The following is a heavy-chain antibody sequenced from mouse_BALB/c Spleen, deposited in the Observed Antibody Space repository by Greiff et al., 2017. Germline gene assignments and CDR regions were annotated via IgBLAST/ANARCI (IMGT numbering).Heavy chain of an antibody. J-gene: IGHJ2*01. V-gene: IGHV5-12-1*01. CDR1: GFAFSSYD. CDR2: ISSGGGST. D-gene: IGHD2-4*01. Sequence: EVQLMESGGGLVKPGGSLKLSCAASGFAFSSYDMSWVRQTPGKRLEWVAYISSGGGSTYYPDTVKGRFTISRDNAENTLYMQMSSLTSEDTALYYCATMITTGYYFDDWGQGTTLTVAS. CDR3: ATMITTGYYFDD.